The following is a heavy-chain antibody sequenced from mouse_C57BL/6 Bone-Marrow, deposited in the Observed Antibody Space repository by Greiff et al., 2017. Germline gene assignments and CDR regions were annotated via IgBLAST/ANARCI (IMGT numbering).Heavy chain of an antibody. J-gene: IGHJ2*01. CDR1: GYTFTSYW. D-gene: IGHD1-1*01. Sequence: VQLQQPGAELVKPGASVTLSCKASGYTFTSYWMQWVKQRPGQGLAWIGEIDPSDSYTNYNQKFKGKATLTVDTSSSTAYMQLSSLTSEDSAVYYCARRGTTVVATDYFDYWGQGTTLTVSS. CDR2: IDPSDSYT. CDR3: ARRGTTVVATDYFDY. V-gene: IGHV1-50*01.